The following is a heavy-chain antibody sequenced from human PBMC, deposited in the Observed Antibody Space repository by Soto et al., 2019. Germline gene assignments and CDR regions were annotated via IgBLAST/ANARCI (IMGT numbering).Heavy chain of an antibody. Sequence: QVQLVQSGAEVKKPGSSVKVSCKASGGTFSSYTISWVRQAPGQGLEWMGRIIPILGIANYAQKFQGRVTITADKSTSTAYMELSSLSSEDTAVYYCARVRSSVVGAKYYYGMDVWGQGTTVTVSS. V-gene: IGHV1-69*02. CDR3: ARVRSSVVGAKYYYGMDV. CDR2: IIPILGIA. J-gene: IGHJ6*02. D-gene: IGHD1-26*01. CDR1: GGTFSSYT.